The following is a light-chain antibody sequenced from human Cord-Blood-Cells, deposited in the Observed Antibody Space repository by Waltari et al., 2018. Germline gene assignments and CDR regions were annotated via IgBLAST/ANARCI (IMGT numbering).Light chain of an antibody. CDR1: QSVSSSY. Sequence: DIVLTQSPGTLSFSPGDRATLSCRASQSVSSSYLAWYQQKPGQAPRLLIYGASSRDTGIPYRFSGSGSGTDFTLTISSLEPEDFAVYYCQQYCSSSYTFGQGTKLEIK. CDR2: GAS. CDR3: QQYCSSSYT. J-gene: IGKJ2*01. V-gene: IGKV3-20*01.